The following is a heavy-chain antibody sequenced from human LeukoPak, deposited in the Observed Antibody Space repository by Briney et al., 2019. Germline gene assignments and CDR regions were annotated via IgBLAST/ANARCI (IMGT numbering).Heavy chain of an antibody. CDR3: ARTRFPYYRLSVADYYHMDV. J-gene: IGHJ6*03. D-gene: IGHD3-10*01. CDR1: GGTFSNYV. Sequence: SVKVSCKASGGTFSNYVISWVRQAPGQGLEWMGGIIPIFGTTNYAQKLQGRVTIKADKSTSTVYIELSSLRSEDTAVYYCARTRFPYYRLSVADYYHMDVWGKGTTVTVSS. CDR2: IIPIFGTT. V-gene: IGHV1-69*06.